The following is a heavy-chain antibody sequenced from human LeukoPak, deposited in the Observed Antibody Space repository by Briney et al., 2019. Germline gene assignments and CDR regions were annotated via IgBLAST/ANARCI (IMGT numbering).Heavy chain of an antibody. CDR2: INHSGST. CDR3: ARGGDVVVPAAISQSNWFDP. Sequence: SETLSLTCAVYGGSFSGYYWSWIRQPPGKGLEWIGEINHSGSTNYDPSLKSRVTISVDTSKNQFSLKLSSVTAADTAVYYCARGGDVVVPAAISQSNWFDPWGQGTLVTVSS. V-gene: IGHV4-34*01. D-gene: IGHD2-2*02. J-gene: IGHJ5*02. CDR1: GGSFSGYY.